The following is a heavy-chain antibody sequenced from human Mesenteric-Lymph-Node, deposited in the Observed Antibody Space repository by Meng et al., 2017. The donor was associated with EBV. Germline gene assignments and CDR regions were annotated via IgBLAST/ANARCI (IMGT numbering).Heavy chain of an antibody. CDR2: INYSGNT. V-gene: IGHV4-30-4*01. J-gene: IGHJ4*02. CDR1: GGSISSKSYY. D-gene: IGHD6-13*01. Sequence: QVQLQESGPGQVKSSQTLSLTCAVSGGSISSKSYYWNWIRQSPGKGLEWLGNINYSGNTYYNPALKVRSTISRNTAENQFSLKLSSETAADAAVYFCSSEVRSWSFDIWGQGTLVTVSS. CDR3: SSEVRSWSFDI.